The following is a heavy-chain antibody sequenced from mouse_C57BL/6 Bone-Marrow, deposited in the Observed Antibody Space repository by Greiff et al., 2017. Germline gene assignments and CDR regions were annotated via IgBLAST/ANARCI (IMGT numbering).Heavy chain of an antibody. V-gene: IGHV1-82*01. Sequence: QVQLQQSGPELVKPGASVKISCKASGYAFSSSWMNWVKQRPGKGLEWIGRIYPGDGDTNYNGKFKGKATLTADKSSSTAYMQLSSLTSEDSAVYFCASLITTVAGRDYWGQGTTLTVSS. D-gene: IGHD1-1*01. J-gene: IGHJ2*01. CDR3: ASLITTVAGRDY. CDR2: IYPGDGDT. CDR1: GYAFSSSW.